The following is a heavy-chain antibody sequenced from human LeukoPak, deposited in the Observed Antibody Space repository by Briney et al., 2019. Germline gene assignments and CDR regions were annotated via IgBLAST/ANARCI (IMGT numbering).Heavy chain of an antibody. D-gene: IGHD3-22*01. CDR2: ISASGGST. J-gene: IGHJ3*02. V-gene: IGHV3-23*01. CDR1: GFTFSSYA. CDR3: ARGTFYYDSSGHDAFEI. Sequence: PGGSLRLSCAGSGFTFSSYAMSWVRLAPGKGLEWVSGISASGGSTYYADSVKGRITIPRDNSKNTLYLQMNSLRVEDTAVYYCARGTFYYDSSGHDAFEIWGQGTMVAVSS.